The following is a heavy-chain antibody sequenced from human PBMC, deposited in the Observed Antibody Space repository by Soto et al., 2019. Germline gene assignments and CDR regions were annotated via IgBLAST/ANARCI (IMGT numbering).Heavy chain of an antibody. D-gene: IGHD3-16*01. Sequence: GGSLRLSCAASGFTFSSYAMHWVRQAPGKGLEWVAVISYDGSNKYYADSVKGRFTISRDNSKNTLYLQMNSLRAEDTAVYYCARRGRGGYRGGYGMDVWGQGTTVTVSS. CDR2: ISYDGSNK. V-gene: IGHV3-30-3*01. CDR1: GFTFSSYA. CDR3: ARRGRGGYRGGYGMDV. J-gene: IGHJ6*02.